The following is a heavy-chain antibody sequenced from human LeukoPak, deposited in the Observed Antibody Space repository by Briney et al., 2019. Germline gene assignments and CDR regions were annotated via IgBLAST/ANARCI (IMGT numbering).Heavy chain of an antibody. V-gene: IGHV1-24*01. D-gene: IGHD3-22*01. CDR1: GNTLTELS. CDR3: ARERYYYDSSGGYYYGMDV. Sequence: ASVKVSCKVSGNTLTELSIHWVRQAPGKGLEWMGGFDPEDGETIYAQKFQGRVTMTEDTSTDTAYMELSSLRSEDTAVYYCARERYYYDSSGGYYYGMDVWGQGTTVTVSS. J-gene: IGHJ6*02. CDR2: FDPEDGET.